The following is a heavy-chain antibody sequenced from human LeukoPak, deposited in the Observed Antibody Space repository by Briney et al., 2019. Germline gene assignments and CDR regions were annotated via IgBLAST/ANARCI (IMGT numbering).Heavy chain of an antibody. CDR1: GFTFDDYA. J-gene: IGHJ3*02. Sequence: GGSLRLSCAASGFTFDDYAMHWVRQAPGKGLEWVSGISWNSGSIGYADSVKGRFTISRDNAKNSLYLQMNSLRAEDTAVYYCARESFSSSSFDIWGQGTMVTVSS. CDR2: ISWNSGSI. CDR3: ARESFSSSSFDI. V-gene: IGHV3-9*01. D-gene: IGHD6-6*01.